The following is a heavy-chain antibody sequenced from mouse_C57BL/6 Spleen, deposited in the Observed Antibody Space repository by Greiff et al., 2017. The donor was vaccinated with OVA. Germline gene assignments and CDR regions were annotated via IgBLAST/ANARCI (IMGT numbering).Heavy chain of an antibody. CDR3: ARSTTVVAYYFDY. D-gene: IGHD1-1*01. V-gene: IGHV1-54*01. Sequence: QVQLQQSGAELVRPGTSVQVSCKASGYAFTNYLIEWVKQRPGQGLEWIGVINPGSGGTNYNEKFKGKATLTADKSSSTAYMQLSSLTSEDSAVYFCARSTTVVAYYFDYWGQGTTLTVSS. CDR1: GYAFTNYL. CDR2: INPGSGGT. J-gene: IGHJ2*01.